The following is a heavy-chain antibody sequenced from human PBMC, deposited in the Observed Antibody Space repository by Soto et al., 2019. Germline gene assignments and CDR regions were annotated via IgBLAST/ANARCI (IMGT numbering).Heavy chain of an antibody. D-gene: IGHD6-6*01. Sequence: GASVKVSCKASGGTFSSYAISWVRQAPGQGLEWMGGIIPIFGTANYAQKFQGRVTITADESTSTAYMELSSLRSEDTAVYYCARDGPGGMYSSSSGYYYYGMDVWGQGTTVTVSS. CDR3: ARDGPGGMYSSSSGYYYYGMDV. CDR2: IIPIFGTA. CDR1: GGTFSSYA. V-gene: IGHV1-69*13. J-gene: IGHJ6*02.